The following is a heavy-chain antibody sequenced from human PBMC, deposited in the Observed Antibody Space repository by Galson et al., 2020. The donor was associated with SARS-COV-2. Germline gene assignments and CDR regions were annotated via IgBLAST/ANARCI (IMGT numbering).Heavy chain of an antibody. D-gene: IGHD3-22*01. V-gene: IGHV4-30-4*01. Sequence: ASETLSLTCTVTGGYIRSGDFHWSWIRQPPGKGLEWMGYIYYSGSTYYNPSLKSRVIISVDTSKNQFSLKLRSVTAADTAVYYCARALHYDSNAYKSPFGYWGQGALVTVSS. CDR2: IYYSGST. J-gene: IGHJ4*02. CDR3: ARALHYDSNAYKSPFGY. CDR1: GGYIRSGDFH.